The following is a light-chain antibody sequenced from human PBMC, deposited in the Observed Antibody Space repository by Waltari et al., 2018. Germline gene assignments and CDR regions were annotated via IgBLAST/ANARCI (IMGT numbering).Light chain of an antibody. CDR2: GAS. CDR3: QQYNKWPPIS. Sequence: EILLTQSPATLSVSPAERATLSCRASQNVNTNVAWYQQKPGQAPRLLIYGASTRHTGIPDRFTGSGSGTDFTLTIDTLQSEDFAVYYCQQYNKWPPISFGQGTRLEIK. CDR1: QNVNTN. J-gene: IGKJ5*01. V-gene: IGKV3-15*01.